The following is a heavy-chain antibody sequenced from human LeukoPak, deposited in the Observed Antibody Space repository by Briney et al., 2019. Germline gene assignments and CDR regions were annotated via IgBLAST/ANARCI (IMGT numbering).Heavy chain of an antibody. CDR2: IIPIFGTA. Sequence: SVKVSCTASGGTFSSYAISWVRQAPGQGLEWMGGIIPIFGTANYAQKFQGRVTITADESTSTAYMELSSLRSEDTAVYYCAKVQTYYYGSGSYIYYYGMDVWGQGTTVTVSS. CDR3: AKVQTYYYGSGSYIYYYGMDV. D-gene: IGHD3-10*01. V-gene: IGHV1-69*13. J-gene: IGHJ6*02. CDR1: GGTFSSYA.